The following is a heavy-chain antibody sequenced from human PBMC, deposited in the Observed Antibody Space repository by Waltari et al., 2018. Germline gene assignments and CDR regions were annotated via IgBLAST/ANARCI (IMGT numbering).Heavy chain of an antibody. D-gene: IGHD1-1*01. Sequence: EVQLVDSGGGLVQPGRSLRLSCTASGFTFGYYAMSWFRQAPGKGLEWVGIIRSKAYGGTTECAASVKARFTISRDDSKSIAYLQMNSLRSEDTAVYYCARGPTIPFHSYYGMDVWGQGTTVTVSS. V-gene: IGHV3-49*03. J-gene: IGHJ6*02. CDR3: ARGPTIPFHSYYGMDV. CDR2: IRSKAYGGTT. CDR1: GFTFGYYA.